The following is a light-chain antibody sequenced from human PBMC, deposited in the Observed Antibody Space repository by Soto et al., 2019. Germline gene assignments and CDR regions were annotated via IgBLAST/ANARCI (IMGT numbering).Light chain of an antibody. V-gene: IGKV3-15*01. J-gene: IGKJ1*01. CDR1: QSVSSN. CDR3: QQYNNWPRT. CDR2: GAS. Sequence: EIVMTLSPAPLYVSPGERATLSCGASQSVSSNLAWYQQKPGQAPRLLIYGASTRATGIPARFSGSGSGTEFTLTISSLQSEDFAVYYCQQYNNWPRTFGQGTKVDIK.